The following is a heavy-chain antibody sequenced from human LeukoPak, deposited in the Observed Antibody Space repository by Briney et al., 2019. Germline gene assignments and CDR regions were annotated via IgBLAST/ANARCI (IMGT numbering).Heavy chain of an antibody. V-gene: IGHV4-61*02. CDR3: ARAGWFGEFYGPLDY. CDR1: GDSISSGTYY. D-gene: IGHD3-10*01. Sequence: PSQTLSLTCTVSGDSISSGTYYWSWIRQPAGKGLEWIGRIYTSGSTNYNPSLKSRVTMSVDPSKKQFSLRLSSLTAADTAVYYCARAGWFGEFYGPLDYWGQGSLVTVSS. J-gene: IGHJ4*02. CDR2: IYTSGST.